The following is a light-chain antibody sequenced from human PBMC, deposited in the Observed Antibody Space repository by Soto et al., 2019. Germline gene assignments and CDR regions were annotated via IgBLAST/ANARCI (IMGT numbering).Light chain of an antibody. Sequence: EIVMTQSPATLSVSPGERATLSCRASQSVSSNLAWYQQKPGQAPRLLIYGASIRATGIPARFSGSGSGTEFSLTISSLQSEDFAVYYCQQYNNWRRYPFGQGTKLEIK. V-gene: IGKV3D-15*01. CDR3: QQYNNWRRYP. J-gene: IGKJ2*01. CDR2: GAS. CDR1: QSVSSN.